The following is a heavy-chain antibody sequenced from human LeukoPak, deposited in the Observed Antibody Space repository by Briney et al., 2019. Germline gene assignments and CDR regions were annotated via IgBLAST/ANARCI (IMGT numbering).Heavy chain of an antibody. D-gene: IGHD3-22*01. CDR3: AREMYYYDSSGNYNWFDP. Sequence: GSSVKVSCKASGGTFSSYAISWVRQAPGQGLEWMGRIIPILGIANYAQKFQGRVTITADKSTSTAYMELSSLRSEDTAVYYCAREMYYYDSSGNYNWFDPWGQGTLVTVSS. V-gene: IGHV1-69*04. J-gene: IGHJ5*02. CDR1: GGTFSSYA. CDR2: IIPILGIA.